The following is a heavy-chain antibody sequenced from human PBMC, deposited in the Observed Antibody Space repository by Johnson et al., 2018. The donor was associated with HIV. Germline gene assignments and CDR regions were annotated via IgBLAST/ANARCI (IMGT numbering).Heavy chain of an antibody. CDR1: GFSFSRYW. CDR2: ISYDGNNK. CDR3: ARDKGIAARLGAFDI. J-gene: IGHJ3*02. Sequence: QMQLVESGGGLVQPGGSLRLSCAVSGFSFSRYWMSWVRQAPGKGLEWVAVISYDGNNKYYADSVKGRFTISRDNSKNTLYLQMNSLRAEDTAVYYCARDKGIAARLGAFDIWGQGTMVTVSS. V-gene: IGHV3-30-3*01. D-gene: IGHD6-6*01.